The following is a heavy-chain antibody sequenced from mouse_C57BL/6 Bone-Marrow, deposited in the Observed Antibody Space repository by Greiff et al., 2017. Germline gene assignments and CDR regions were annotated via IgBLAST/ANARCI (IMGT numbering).Heavy chain of an antibody. CDR1: GFTFTDYY. CDR3: ARILDWYFDV. CDR2: IRNKANGYTT. J-gene: IGHJ1*03. Sequence: EVQLQQSGGGLVQPGGSLSLSCAASGFTFTDYYMSWVRQPPGKALEWLGFIRNKANGYTTEYSASVKGRFTISRDNSQSILYLQMHALRAEDSATYYCARILDWYFDVWGTGTTVTVSS. V-gene: IGHV7-3*01.